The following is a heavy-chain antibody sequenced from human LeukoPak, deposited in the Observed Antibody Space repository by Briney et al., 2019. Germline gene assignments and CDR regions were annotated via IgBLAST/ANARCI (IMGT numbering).Heavy chain of an antibody. V-gene: IGHV3-23*01. D-gene: IGHD2-8*02. Sequence: GGSLRLSCAASGFTFSTFAMIWVRQPPGKGLEWVSSIFPSGGEIHYADSVRGRFTISRDNSRSTLSLQMNSLRAEDTAIYYCATYRQVLLPFESWGQGTLVTVSS. CDR3: ATYRQVLLPFES. CDR1: GFTFSTFA. J-gene: IGHJ4*02. CDR2: IFPSGGEI.